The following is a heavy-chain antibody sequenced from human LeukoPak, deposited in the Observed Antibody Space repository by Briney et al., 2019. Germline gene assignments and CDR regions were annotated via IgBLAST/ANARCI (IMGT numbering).Heavy chain of an antibody. CDR3: ARGNSRWSTPSSSYYYRMDV. CDR1: GGTLSTYS. J-gene: IGHJ6*02. D-gene: IGHD4-23*01. V-gene: IGHV1-69*13. Sequence: ASVKVSCKASGGTLSTYSISWVRQAPGQGLEWMGGIIPIFNTKNYAQRFQDRVILTADESKSTAYMELSSLRSEDTAVYYCARGNSRWSTPSSSYYYRMDVWGQGTTVAVSS. CDR2: IIPIFNTK.